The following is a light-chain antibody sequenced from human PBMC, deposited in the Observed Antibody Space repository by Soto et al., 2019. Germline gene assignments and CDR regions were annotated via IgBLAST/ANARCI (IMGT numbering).Light chain of an antibody. J-gene: IGLJ3*02. V-gene: IGLV1-44*01. CDR2: ETY. CDR3: AAWDDNLNVVV. Sequence: QSVVAQTPSASGTPGQRVTFSCSGGSSNIGGNYVSWFQQLPGMAPKLLIYETYKRPSGVPDRFSGSKSGTSASLAITGPQSEDEADYYCAAWDDNLNVVVFGGGTKLIVL. CDR1: SSNIGGNY.